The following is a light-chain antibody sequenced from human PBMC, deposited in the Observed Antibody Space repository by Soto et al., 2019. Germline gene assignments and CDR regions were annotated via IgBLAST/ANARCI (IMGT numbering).Light chain of an antibody. CDR2: DAS. CDR3: QHCGSSPIT. CDR1: QSISTNH. Sequence: EIVLTQSPGTLSLSPGERATLSCRASQSISTNHLVWYQQKPGQAPRLLIYDASRRATGIPDRFSGSGSGTDFTLTISSLEPEDFAVYYCQHCGSSPITFGQGTRLE. J-gene: IGKJ5*01. V-gene: IGKV3-20*01.